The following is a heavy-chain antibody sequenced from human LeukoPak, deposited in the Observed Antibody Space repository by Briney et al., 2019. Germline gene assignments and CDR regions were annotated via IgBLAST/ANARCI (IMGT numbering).Heavy chain of an antibody. Sequence: SETLSLTCTVSGGSVSSGSYYWSWIRQPPGKGLEWIGYIYYSGSTSYNPSLKSRVTISVDTSNNEFSLRLTSVTAADTAVYYCARGGYYYDTCGPFDYWGQGTLVTVSS. V-gene: IGHV4-61*01. J-gene: IGHJ4*02. D-gene: IGHD3-22*01. CDR2: IYYSGST. CDR3: ARGGYYYDTCGPFDY. CDR1: GGSVSSGSYY.